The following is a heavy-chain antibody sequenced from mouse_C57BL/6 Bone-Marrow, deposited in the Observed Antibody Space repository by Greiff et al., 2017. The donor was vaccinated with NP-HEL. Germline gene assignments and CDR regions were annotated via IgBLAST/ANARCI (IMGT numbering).Heavy chain of an antibody. CDR2: IYPGSGNT. Sequence: VQLQQSGAELVRPGASVKLSCKASGYTFTDYYINWVKQRPGQGLEWIARIYPGSGNTYYNEKFKGKATLTAEKSSSTAYMQLSSLTSEDSAVYFCAVITTVGSYWYFDVWGTGTTVTVSS. D-gene: IGHD1-1*01. CDR1: GYTFTDYY. V-gene: IGHV1-76*01. CDR3: AVITTVGSYWYFDV. J-gene: IGHJ1*03.